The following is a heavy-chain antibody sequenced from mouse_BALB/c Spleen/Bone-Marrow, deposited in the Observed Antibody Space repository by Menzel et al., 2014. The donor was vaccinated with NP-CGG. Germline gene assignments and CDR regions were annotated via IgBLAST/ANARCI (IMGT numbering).Heavy chain of an antibody. CDR1: GFSLASYG. V-gene: IGHV2-9*02. D-gene: IGHD2-14*01. CDR3: ARAGTFDY. CDR2: IWAGGNT. J-gene: IGHJ2*01. Sequence: VQLVESGPGLVAPSQSLSITCTVSGFSLASYGVHWVRQPPGKGLEWLGVIWAGGNTNYNSALMSRLSISKDNSKSQVFLKMNSPQTDDTAMYYCARAGTFDYWGQGTTLTVSS.